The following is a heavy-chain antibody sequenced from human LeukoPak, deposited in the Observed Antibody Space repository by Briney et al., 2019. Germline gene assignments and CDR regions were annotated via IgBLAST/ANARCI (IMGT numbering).Heavy chain of an antibody. CDR1: GFTFDDYG. V-gene: IGHV3-20*04. CDR3: ARGYYDSSGKGGYFLDS. D-gene: IGHD3-22*01. CDR2: ISWNGGYI. J-gene: IGHJ4*02. Sequence: GGSLRLSRAASGFTFDDYGVSWARQGPGKGLEWVSGISWNGGYIGYVDSVKGRFTISRDNAKNSLYLQMNSLRAEDTALYYCARGYYDSSGKGGYFLDSWSQGTLVTVSS.